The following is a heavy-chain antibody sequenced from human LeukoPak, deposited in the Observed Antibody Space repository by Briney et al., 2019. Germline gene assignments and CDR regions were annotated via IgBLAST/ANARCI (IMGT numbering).Heavy chain of an antibody. Sequence: ASVKVSCKASGGTFSSYAISWVRQAPGQGLEWMGRIIPIFGTANYAQKFQGRVTITTGESTSTAYMELSSLRSEDTAVYYCARERDYNWFDPWGQGTLVTVSS. J-gene: IGHJ5*02. CDR2: IIPIFGTA. D-gene: IGHD3/OR15-3a*01. CDR1: GGTFSSYA. CDR3: ARERDYNWFDP. V-gene: IGHV1-69*05.